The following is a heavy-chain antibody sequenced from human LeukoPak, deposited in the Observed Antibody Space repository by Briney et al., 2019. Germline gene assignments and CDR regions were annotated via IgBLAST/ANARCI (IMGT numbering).Heavy chain of an antibody. Sequence: WVRQAPGKGLEWIGSIYDSGSTYYNPSLKSRVTISVDTSKNQFSLKLSSVTAADTAVYYCARHTTSYYGMDVWGQGTTVTVSS. CDR3: ARHTTSYYGMDV. J-gene: IGHJ6*02. CDR2: IYDSGST. V-gene: IGHV4-39*01. D-gene: IGHD2/OR15-2a*01.